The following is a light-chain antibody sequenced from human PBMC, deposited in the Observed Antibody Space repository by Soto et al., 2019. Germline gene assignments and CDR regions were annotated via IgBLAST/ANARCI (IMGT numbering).Light chain of an antibody. V-gene: IGKV1-9*01. Sequence: IQLTQSPSSLSASVGDRVTISCRASQGIANFSAWYQQKPGKAPKLLIYGASTLQSGVPSRFSGSGSGTDFTLTISSLQPEDFVTYYCQQLNSFPIPFGPGHKVYIK. J-gene: IGKJ3*01. CDR2: GAS. CDR3: QQLNSFPIP. CDR1: QGIANF.